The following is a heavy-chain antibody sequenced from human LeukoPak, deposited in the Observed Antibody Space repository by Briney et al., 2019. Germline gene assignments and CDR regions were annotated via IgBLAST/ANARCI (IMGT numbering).Heavy chain of an antibody. V-gene: IGHV3-23*01. CDR2: IFGSGGSP. Sequence: GGSLRLSCEASGFTFGSHAMYWVRQAPGKGLEWVAGIFGSGGSPHYADSVMGRFTISRDNPRNTVYLQINSLRDDDTAVYYCGKTTVGYSSGQKPAWPVDFWGQGTLVTVSS. D-gene: IGHD5-18*01. J-gene: IGHJ4*02. CDR1: GFTFGSHA. CDR3: GKTTVGYSSGQKPAWPVDF.